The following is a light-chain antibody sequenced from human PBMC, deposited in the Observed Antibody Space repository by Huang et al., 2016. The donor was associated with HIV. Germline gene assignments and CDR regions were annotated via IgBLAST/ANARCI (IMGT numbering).Light chain of an antibody. Sequence: DIQMTQSPSSLSASVGDRVTITCRASQSISSYLNWYQQKQGKAPKLLIYAASSLESGVPSRFSGSGSGTDFTHTISSLQPEDFATYYCQQSYSTLRYTFGQGTKLEIK. CDR2: AAS. CDR3: QQSYSTLRYT. V-gene: IGKV1-39*01. J-gene: IGKJ2*01. CDR1: QSISSY.